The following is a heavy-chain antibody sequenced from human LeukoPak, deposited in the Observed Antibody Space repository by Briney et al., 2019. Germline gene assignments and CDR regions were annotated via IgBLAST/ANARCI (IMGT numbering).Heavy chain of an antibody. V-gene: IGHV3-48*03. CDR3: AKNIGGLDY. CDR1: GFTFSSYE. D-gene: IGHD2/OR15-2a*01. Sequence: GGSLRLSCAASGFTFSSYEMNWVRQAPGKGLEWVSYISSSGTTIYYAASVKGRFTISRDNAKNSLYLQMNSLRVEDTALYYCAKNIGGLDYWGQGTLVTVSS. CDR2: ISSSGTTI. J-gene: IGHJ4*02.